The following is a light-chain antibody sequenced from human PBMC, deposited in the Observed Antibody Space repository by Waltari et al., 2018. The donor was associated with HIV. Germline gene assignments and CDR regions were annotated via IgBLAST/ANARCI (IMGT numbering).Light chain of an antibody. V-gene: IGKV3-15*01. Sequence: EIVMTQSPATLSVSPGERATLSCRASQSISSNLAWYQHKPGQAPRLLIYGASTRASGVPARFSGSGSWTEFTLTISSLQSEDFVVYYCQQYHYWPPRFTFGPGTKVDFK. CDR1: QSISSN. CDR2: GAS. CDR3: QQYHYWPPRFT. J-gene: IGKJ3*01.